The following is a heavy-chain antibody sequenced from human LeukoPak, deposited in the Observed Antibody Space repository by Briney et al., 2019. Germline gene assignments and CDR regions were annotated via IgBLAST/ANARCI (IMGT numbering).Heavy chain of an antibody. J-gene: IGHJ1*01. CDR1: GFTVSSNY. V-gene: IGHV3-53*01. D-gene: IGHD2-15*01. Sequence: GGSLRLSCAASGFTVSSNYMSWVRQAPGKGLEWVSVIYSGGSTYYADSVKGRFTISRDNSKNTLYLQMNSLRAEDTAVYYCARAGRFSVVYFQHWGQGTLVTVSS. CDR3: ARAGRFSVVYFQH. CDR2: IYSGGST.